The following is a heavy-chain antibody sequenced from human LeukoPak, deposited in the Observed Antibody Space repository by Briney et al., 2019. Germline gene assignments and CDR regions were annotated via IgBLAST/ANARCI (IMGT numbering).Heavy chain of an antibody. J-gene: IGHJ4*02. D-gene: IGHD1/OR15-1a*01. CDR3: ARGPQTSEDY. V-gene: IGHV1-3*01. CDR1: GYTFTSYA. Sequence: ASVKVSCKASGYTFTSYAMHWVRQAPGQRLEWMGWINAGNGNTKYSQKFQGRVTMTRNTSISTAYMELSSLRSEETAVYYCARGPQTSEDYWGQGTLVTVSS. CDR2: INAGNGNT.